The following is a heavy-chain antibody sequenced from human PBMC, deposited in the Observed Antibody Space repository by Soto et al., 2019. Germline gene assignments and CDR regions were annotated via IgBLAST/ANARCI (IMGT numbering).Heavy chain of an antibody. CDR3: VNMMIARGGFDF. CDR1: GFAFSSYA. D-gene: IGHD2-21*01. V-gene: IGHV3-64D*06. Sequence: GGALRLSCSASGFAFSSYAMHWVRQTPGKGLEYVSAISPQGGSTYYADSVKGRFTISRDDSKNTVYLQMSSLRPDDTAVYYCVNMMIARGGFDFWGQGTLVTVSS. CDR2: ISPQGGST. J-gene: IGHJ4*02.